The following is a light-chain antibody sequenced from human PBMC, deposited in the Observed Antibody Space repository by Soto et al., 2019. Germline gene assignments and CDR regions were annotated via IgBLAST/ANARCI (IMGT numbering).Light chain of an antibody. CDR2: GAS. CDR1: QSVDSN. J-gene: IGKJ2*01. CDR3: QQYNKWPFT. V-gene: IGKV3-15*01. Sequence: EIVMTQSPATLSVSPGERATLSCRASQSVDSNLAWYQQKPGQAPRLLISGASTRATGIPVSFSGSGSGTEFTLTNTSLQSEDFAVYYCQQYNKWPFTFGQGTKLEIK.